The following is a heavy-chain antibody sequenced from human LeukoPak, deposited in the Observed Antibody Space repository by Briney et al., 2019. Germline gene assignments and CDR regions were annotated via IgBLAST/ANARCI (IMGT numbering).Heavy chain of an antibody. CDR3: TRGDCSSISCPQDWFDP. V-gene: IGHV3-74*01. CDR1: GFTFGSYN. Sequence: GGSLRLSCAASGFTFGSYNMHWIRQAPGKGLVWVSRISSDGRSATYADSAKGRFTVSRDNAKNTLYLQIDSLRDDDTAVYYCTRGDCSSISCPQDWFDPWGQGTLVTVSS. J-gene: IGHJ5*02. CDR2: ISSDGRSA. D-gene: IGHD2-2*01.